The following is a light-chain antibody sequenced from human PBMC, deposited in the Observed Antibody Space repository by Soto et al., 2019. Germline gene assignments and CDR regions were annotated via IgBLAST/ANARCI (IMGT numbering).Light chain of an antibody. V-gene: IGKV3-11*01. CDR1: QSVSSY. Sequence: EIVLTQSPATLSLSPEERTTLSCRASQSVSSYLAWYQQKPGQAPRLLIYDASNRATGIPARFSGSGSGTDFTLTISSLEPEDFAVYYCQQRSNWPPASTFGGGTKVEIK. J-gene: IGKJ4*01. CDR2: DAS. CDR3: QQRSNWPPAST.